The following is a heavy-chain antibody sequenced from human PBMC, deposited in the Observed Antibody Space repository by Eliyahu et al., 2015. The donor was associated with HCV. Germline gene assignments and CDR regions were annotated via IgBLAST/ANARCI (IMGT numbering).Heavy chain of an antibody. J-gene: IGHJ5*02. CDR1: GXSXSGYF. V-gene: IGHV4-34*01. D-gene: IGHD5-12*01. CDR2: INHSGST. CDR3: ARGHDWGYEGGGFDP. Sequence: QVQLQQWGAGLLKPSETLSLTCAXXGXSXSGYFWSWXRQPPGKGLEWIGEINHSGSTNYNPSLKSRVIISVDTSKNQFSLKLSSVTAADTAVYYCARGHDWGYEGGGFDPWGQGTLVTVSS.